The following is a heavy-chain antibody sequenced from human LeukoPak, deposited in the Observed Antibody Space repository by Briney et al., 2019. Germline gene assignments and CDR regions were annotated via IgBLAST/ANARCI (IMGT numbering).Heavy chain of an antibody. Sequence: SETLSLTCAVYGGSFSGYYWSWIRQPPGKGLEWIGEINHSGSTNYNPSLKSRVTISVDTSKNQFSLKLSSVTAADTAVYYCARGTPGYCSGGSCYPALYYYYYMDVWGKGTTVTVSS. V-gene: IGHV4-34*01. CDR2: INHSGST. J-gene: IGHJ6*03. D-gene: IGHD2-15*01. CDR1: GGSFSGYY. CDR3: ARGTPGYCSGGSCYPALYYYYYMDV.